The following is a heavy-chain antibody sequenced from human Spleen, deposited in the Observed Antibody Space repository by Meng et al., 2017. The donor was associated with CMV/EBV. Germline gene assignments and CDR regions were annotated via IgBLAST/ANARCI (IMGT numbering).Heavy chain of an antibody. V-gene: IGHV3-48*03. CDR1: GFNFSNFE. D-gene: IGHD3-10*01. CDR3: VKLFDY. CDR2: ITSSGDRT. Sequence: GESLKISCAASGFNFSNFEMNWVRQAPRKGLEWLSYITSSGDRTYYAESVQGRFTISRDNAKNSLYLQMNTLRAEDTAVYYCVKLFDYWGQGTLVTVSS. J-gene: IGHJ4*02.